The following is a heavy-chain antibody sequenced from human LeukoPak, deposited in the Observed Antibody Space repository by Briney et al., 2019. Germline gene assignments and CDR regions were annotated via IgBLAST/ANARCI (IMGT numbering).Heavy chain of an antibody. J-gene: IGHJ6*01. D-gene: IGHD2-15*01. CDR2: ISGTGDTT. CDR3: AKMKGHRLPKCYMDV. V-gene: IGHV3-23*01. CDR1: GFTFSGFA. Sequence: GGSLRLSCAASGFTFSGFAMSWARRTPGKGLEWVSGISGTGDTTLYADSVKGRFTISRDNSKNTLYLEMNDLGAEDTAVYYCAKMKGHRLPKCYMDVWGQGTTVTVSS.